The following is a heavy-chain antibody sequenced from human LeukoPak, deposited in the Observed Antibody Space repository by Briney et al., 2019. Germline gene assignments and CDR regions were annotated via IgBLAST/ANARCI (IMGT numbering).Heavy chain of an antibody. CDR2: IIPIFGTA. J-gene: IGHJ4*02. CDR3: ASSPIGITMVRYRYYFDY. D-gene: IGHD3-10*01. Sequence: SVKVSCTASGGTFSSYAISWVRQAPGQGLEWMGGIIPIFGTANYAQKFQGRVTITADESTSTAYMELSSLRSEDTAVYYCASSPIGITMVRYRYYFDYWGQGTLVTVSS. V-gene: IGHV1-69*13. CDR1: GGTFSSYA.